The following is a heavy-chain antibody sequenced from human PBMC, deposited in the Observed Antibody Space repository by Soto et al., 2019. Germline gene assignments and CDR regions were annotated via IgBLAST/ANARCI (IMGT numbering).Heavy chain of an antibody. Sequence: QLQLQESGSGLVKPSQTLSLTCAVSGGSISSDSYSWSWIRQPPGKGPEWIGYIYHSGSTDYNPSLKRLDTISVDKSRNQFSLKLSSVSAADTAVYYCARVPVTIGYGMDVWGQGTTVTVSS. CDR3: ARVPVTIGYGMDV. J-gene: IGHJ6*02. D-gene: IGHD4-17*01. CDR1: GGSISSDSYS. V-gene: IGHV4-30-2*01. CDR2: IYHSGST.